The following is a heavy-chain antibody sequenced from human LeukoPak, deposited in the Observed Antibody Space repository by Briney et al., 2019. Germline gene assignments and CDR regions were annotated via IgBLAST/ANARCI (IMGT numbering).Heavy chain of an antibody. CDR3: ARHFGRYSSGNDAFDI. CDR1: GGSISSSSYY. Sequence: PSEXXSLTCTVSGGSISSSSYYWGWVRQPPGKGLEWNGSIYYSGSTYYNPSLKSRVTISVDTSKNQFSLKLSSVTAADTAVYYCARHFGRYSSGNDAFDIWGQGTMVTVSS. J-gene: IGHJ3*02. D-gene: IGHD6-19*01. CDR2: IYYSGST. V-gene: IGHV4-39*01.